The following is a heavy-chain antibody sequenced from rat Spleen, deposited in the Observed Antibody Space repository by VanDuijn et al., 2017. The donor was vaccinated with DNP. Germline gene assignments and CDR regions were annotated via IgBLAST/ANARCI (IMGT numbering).Heavy chain of an antibody. V-gene: IGHV5S10*01. CDR2: INYDGSRT. CDR1: GFTFSDYN. CDR3: AKVRTTGIPGFAY. J-gene: IGHJ3*01. D-gene: IGHD1-9*01. Sequence: EGRLVESGGGLVQPGRSLKVSCVASGFTFSDYNMAWVRQAPEKGLEWIATINYDGSRTYWRDSVKDRFTISRDNANNTLYLQIDSLRSEDTATYYCAKVRTTGIPGFAYWGQGTLVTVSS.